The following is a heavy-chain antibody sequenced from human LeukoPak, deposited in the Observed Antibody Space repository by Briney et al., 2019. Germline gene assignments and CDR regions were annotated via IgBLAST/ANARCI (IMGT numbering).Heavy chain of an antibody. CDR1: GGSFSGYY. CDR3: ARGLYDFWSGYYIAWFDP. Sequence: SETLSLTCAVYGGSFSGYYWSWIRHPPGKGREWIGEINHSGSTNYNPSLKSRVTMSVDTSKNQFSLKLSSVTAADTAVYYCARGLYDFWSGYYIAWFDPWGQGTLVTVSS. D-gene: IGHD3-3*01. CDR2: INHSGST. V-gene: IGHV4-34*01. J-gene: IGHJ5*02.